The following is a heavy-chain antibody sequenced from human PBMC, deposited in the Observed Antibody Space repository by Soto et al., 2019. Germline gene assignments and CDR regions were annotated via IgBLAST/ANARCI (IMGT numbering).Heavy chain of an antibody. V-gene: IGHV4-34*01. CDR1: GGSFSGYY. CDR3: ARPYYDIGSGRDV. CDR2: INHSGST. Sequence: PSETLSLPCSVYGGSFSGYYWSWIRQPPGKGLEWIGEINHSGSTNYNPSLKSRVTISVDTSKNQFSLKLSSVTAADTAVYYCARPYYDIGSGRDVWGQGTTVTVSS. J-gene: IGHJ6*02. D-gene: IGHD3-9*01.